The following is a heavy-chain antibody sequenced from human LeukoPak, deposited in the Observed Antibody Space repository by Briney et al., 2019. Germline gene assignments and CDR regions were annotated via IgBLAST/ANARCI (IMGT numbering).Heavy chain of an antibody. V-gene: IGHV5-51*01. Sequence: GESLKISCKGSGYSFTTYWIGLVRQMPAKGLEWMGIIYPGDSDTRYSPSFQGQVTISADKSINTAYLQWSSLKASDTAMYYCARRYGYNYEGFDSWGQGTLVTVSS. J-gene: IGHJ4*02. CDR1: GYSFTTYW. CDR2: IYPGDSDT. D-gene: IGHD5-24*01. CDR3: ARRYGYNYEGFDS.